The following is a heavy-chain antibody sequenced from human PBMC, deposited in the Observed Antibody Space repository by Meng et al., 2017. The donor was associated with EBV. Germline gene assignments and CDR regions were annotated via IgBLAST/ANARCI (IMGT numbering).Heavy chain of an antibody. CDR2: IYHSGST. J-gene: IGHJ4*02. V-gene: IGHV4-4*02. CDR3: ARDRGGYYDSSGYYAD. D-gene: IGHD3-22*01. CDR1: GGSISSSNW. Sequence: QVQLQESGPGLVKPSGPLSLTCAVSGGSISSSNWWSWVRQPPGKGLEWIGEIYHSGSTNYNPSLKSRVTMSVDKSKNQFSLKLSSVTAADTAVYYCARDRGGYYDSSGYYADWGQGTLVTVSS.